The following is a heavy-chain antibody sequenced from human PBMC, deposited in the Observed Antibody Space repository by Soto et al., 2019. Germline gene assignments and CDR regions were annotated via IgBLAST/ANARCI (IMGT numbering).Heavy chain of an antibody. V-gene: IGHV3-48*02. CDR2: ISSSGSTI. CDR1: EFTFSSYS. D-gene: IGHD4-17*01. CDR3: ARYYGDQLAMDV. J-gene: IGHJ6*02. Sequence: RGPPRLSFAASEFTFSSYSMNWVRQAPGKGLEWVSYISSSGSTIYYADSVKGRFTISRDNAKNSLYLQMNSLRDEDTAVYYCARYYGDQLAMDVWGQGNTVTVS.